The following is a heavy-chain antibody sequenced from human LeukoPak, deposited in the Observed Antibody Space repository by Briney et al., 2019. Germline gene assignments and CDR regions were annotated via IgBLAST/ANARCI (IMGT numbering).Heavy chain of an antibody. J-gene: IGHJ4*02. CDR3: ARDIVSGSGSLDY. CDR2: VKSDGSNP. Sequence: GGSLRLSCAASRFSFSNYWMHWVRQAPGKGLVWISRVKSDGSNPSYADSVKGRFTISRDNAENMLYLQMNTLGAEDTAVYYCARDIVSGSGSLDYWGQGTLVTVSS. CDR1: RFSFSNYW. V-gene: IGHV3-74*01. D-gene: IGHD3-10*01.